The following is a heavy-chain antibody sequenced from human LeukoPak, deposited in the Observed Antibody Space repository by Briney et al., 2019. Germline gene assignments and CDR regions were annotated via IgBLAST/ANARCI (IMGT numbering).Heavy chain of an antibody. CDR1: GVSISSHY. V-gene: IGHV4-59*11. Sequence: SETLSLTCTVSGVSISSHYWSWFRQPPGKELEWVGYIYYSGTTYYNPSLKSRVTISLDTSRTQFSLKLDSVTAADTAVYYCARKRHDSSGYHFDYWGQGTQVTVSS. D-gene: IGHD3-22*01. CDR3: ARKRHDSSGYHFDY. J-gene: IGHJ4*02. CDR2: IYYSGTT.